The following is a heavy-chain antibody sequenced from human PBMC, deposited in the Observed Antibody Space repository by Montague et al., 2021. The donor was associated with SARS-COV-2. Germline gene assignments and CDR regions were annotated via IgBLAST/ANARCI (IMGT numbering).Heavy chain of an antibody. CDR1: SGSISSYY. J-gene: IGHJ3*02. CDR2: IYYSGST. V-gene: IGHV4-59*01. CDR3: ARGSGWMGNAFDI. D-gene: IGHD6-19*01. Sequence: SETLSLTCTVSSGSISSYYWSWIRQPPGKGLEWIGYIYYSGSTNYNPSLKSRVTISVDTSKNQFSLKLSSVTAADTAVNYCARGSGWMGNAFDIWGQGTMVTVSS.